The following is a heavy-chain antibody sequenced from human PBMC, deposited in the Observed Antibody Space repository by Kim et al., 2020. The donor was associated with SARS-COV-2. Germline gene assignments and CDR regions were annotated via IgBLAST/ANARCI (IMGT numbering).Heavy chain of an antibody. Sequence: SETLSLTCSVSGGSISTYYWTWIRQPPGKGLDWIGYVYHSGTTNYNPSLKSRVIISVDTSKNQFTLHLNSVTTADTAIYYCARGLYGTKTFDYWGQGTLVTVSS. V-gene: IGHV4-59*13. CDR1: GGSISTYY. D-gene: IGHD4-17*01. CDR2: VYHSGTT. CDR3: ARGLYGTKTFDY. J-gene: IGHJ4*02.